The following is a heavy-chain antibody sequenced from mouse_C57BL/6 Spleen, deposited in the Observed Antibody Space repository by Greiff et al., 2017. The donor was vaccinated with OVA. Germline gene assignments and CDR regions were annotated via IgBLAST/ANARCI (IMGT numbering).Heavy chain of an antibody. CDR1: GYTFTSYW. CDR3: ASLRSYAMDY. J-gene: IGHJ4*01. Sequence: VQLQQSGAELVRPGSSVKLSCKASGYTFTSYWMDWVKQRPGQGLEWIGNIYPSDSETHYNQKFKDKATLTVDKSSSTAYMQLSSLTSEDSAVYYCASLRSYAMDYWGQGTSVTVSS. D-gene: IGHD1-1*01. V-gene: IGHV1-61*01. CDR2: IYPSDSET.